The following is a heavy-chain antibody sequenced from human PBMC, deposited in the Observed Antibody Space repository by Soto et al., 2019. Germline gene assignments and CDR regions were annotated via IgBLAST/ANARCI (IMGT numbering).Heavy chain of an antibody. CDR3: ATAQRLGYCTNGVCPAFDY. CDR1: GYTLTELS. J-gene: IGHJ4*02. Sequence: ASVKVSCKVSGYTLTELSMHWVRQAPGKGLEWMGGFDPEDGETIYAQKFQGRVTMTEDTSTDTANIELSSLRSEDTAVYYCATAQRLGYCTNGVCPAFDYWGQGTLVTVSS. D-gene: IGHD2-8*01. CDR2: FDPEDGET. V-gene: IGHV1-24*01.